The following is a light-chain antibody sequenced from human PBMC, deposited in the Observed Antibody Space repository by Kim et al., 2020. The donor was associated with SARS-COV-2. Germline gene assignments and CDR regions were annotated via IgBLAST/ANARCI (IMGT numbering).Light chain of an antibody. CDR1: QNIKNK. CDR2: DAT. Sequence: SPGERATLSCRASQNIKNKLVWYQQKPGQAPRLLIYDATTRATGIPARFIGSGSETDFTLTISSLQSEDFAVYFCQQSYNWPPLTFGQGTKVEIK. J-gene: IGKJ1*01. CDR3: QQSYNWPPLT. V-gene: IGKV3-15*01.